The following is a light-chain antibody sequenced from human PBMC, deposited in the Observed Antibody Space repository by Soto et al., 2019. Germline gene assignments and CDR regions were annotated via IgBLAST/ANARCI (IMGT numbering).Light chain of an antibody. CDR3: QQFNTYPIT. CDR1: QDIRGA. Sequence: IQLTQSPSSLSASVGDRVTITCRASQDIRGALAWYQQKPGKAPKLLIYDVSSLQSGVPSRFSGSGSGTDFTLTISSLQPEDFVTYYCQQFNTYPITFGQGTRLEIK. V-gene: IGKV1-13*02. J-gene: IGKJ5*01. CDR2: DVS.